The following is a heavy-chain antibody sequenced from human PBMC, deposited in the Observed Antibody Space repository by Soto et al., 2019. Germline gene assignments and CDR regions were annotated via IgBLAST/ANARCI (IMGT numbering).Heavy chain of an antibody. CDR3: PRGWWEREGYGMDV. CDR2: IYYSGSA. D-gene: IGHD1-26*01. J-gene: IGHJ6*02. V-gene: IGHV4-59*01. CDR1: GGSISSYY. Sequence: QVQLQESGPGLVQPSKTLSLTCTVSGGSISSYYWSWIRQPPGKGLQYIGYIYYSGSANYNPSLKSRVTISYDTSTIQVFLSLTSRTATDTNVYYCPRGWWEREGYGMDVLGQETTGTVAS.